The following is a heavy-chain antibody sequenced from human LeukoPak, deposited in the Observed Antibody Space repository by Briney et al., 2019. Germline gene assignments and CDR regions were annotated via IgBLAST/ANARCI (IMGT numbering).Heavy chain of an antibody. D-gene: IGHD3-16*02. CDR1: GGTFSSYA. Sequence: SVKVSCKASGGTFSSYAISWVRQAPGQGLEWMGGIIPIFGTANCAQKFQGRVTITADESTSTAYMELSSLRSEDTAVYYCARVHYDYVWGSYRPTHYYFDYWGQGTLVTVSS. CDR3: ARVHYDYVWGSYRPTHYYFDY. CDR2: IIPIFGTA. J-gene: IGHJ4*02. V-gene: IGHV1-69*13.